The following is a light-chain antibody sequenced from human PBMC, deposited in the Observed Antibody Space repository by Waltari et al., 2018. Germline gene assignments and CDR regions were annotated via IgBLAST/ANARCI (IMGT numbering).Light chain of an antibody. Sequence: QSALTQPASVAGSPGQSITLSSTGTTNNVGPDNYVSWYQPYPGKAPKLVISRVSNRPSGVSIRFSGSKSGNTASLTISGLQTEDEADYYCSSYTSSNTLVFGTGTKVTVL. V-gene: IGLV2-14*01. CDR2: RVS. J-gene: IGLJ1*01. CDR3: SSYTSSNTLV. CDR1: TNNVGPDNY.